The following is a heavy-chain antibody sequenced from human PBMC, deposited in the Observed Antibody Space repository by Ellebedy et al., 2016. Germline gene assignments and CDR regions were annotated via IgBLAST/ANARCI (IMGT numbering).Heavy chain of an antibody. CDR1: GFTFSSYA. J-gene: IGHJ4*02. Sequence: GGSLRLSXAASGFTFSSYAMSWVRQAPGKGLEWVSAISGSGGSTYYADFVKGRFTISRDNSKNTLYLQMNSLRAEDTAVYYCAKEASMVRGGYYFDYWGQGTLVTVSS. V-gene: IGHV3-23*01. CDR2: ISGSGGST. CDR3: AKEASMVRGGYYFDY. D-gene: IGHD3-10*01.